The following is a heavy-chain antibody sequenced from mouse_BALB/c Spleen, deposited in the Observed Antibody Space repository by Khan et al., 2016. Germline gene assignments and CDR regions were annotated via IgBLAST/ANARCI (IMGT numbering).Heavy chain of an antibody. J-gene: IGHJ1*01. V-gene: IGHV1-39*01. CDR2: IDPYYGGT. Sequence: VQLKESGPELVKPGASVKISCKASGYSFTGYNMNWVKQSNGKSLEWIGNIDPYYGGTSYNQKFKGKATLTVDKSSSTAYMQLKSLTSEDSAVYYCARGYGNYVSWYFDVWGAGTTVTVSS. CDR3: ARGYGNYVSWYFDV. CDR1: GYSFTGYN. D-gene: IGHD2-10*02.